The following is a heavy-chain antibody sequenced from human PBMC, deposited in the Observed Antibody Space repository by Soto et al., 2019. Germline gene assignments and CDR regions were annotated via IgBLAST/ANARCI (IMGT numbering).Heavy chain of an antibody. CDR1: GFTFSSYS. V-gene: IGHV3-21*01. Sequence: EVQLVESGGGLVKPGGSLRLSCAASGFTFSSYSMNWVRQAPGKGLEWVSSISSSSSYIHYADSVKGRFTISRDNAKNSLYLQMNSLRAEDTAVYYCAREPFIRLIVVVTPPDALDIWGQGTMVTVSS. CDR2: ISSSSSYI. J-gene: IGHJ3*02. D-gene: IGHD3-22*01. CDR3: AREPFIRLIVVVTPPDALDI.